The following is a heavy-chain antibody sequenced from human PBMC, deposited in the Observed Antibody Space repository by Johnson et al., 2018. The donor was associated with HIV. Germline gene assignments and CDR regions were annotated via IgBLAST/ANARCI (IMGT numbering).Heavy chain of an antibody. CDR2: VSHSSHMI. D-gene: IGHD5-24*01. CDR1: GFTFSSYE. J-gene: IGHJ3*02. V-gene: IGHV3-48*03. CDR3: ARDRVPDLDGPSVDAFDI. Sequence: VQLVESGGGLVQPGGSLRLSCVGSGFTFSSYEMSWVRQAPGQGLEWVAYVSHSSHMIFYGDSVKGRFTVSRDNAKNSLYLQMNSLRAEDTAVYYCARDRVPDLDGPSVDAFDIWGQGTMVTVSS.